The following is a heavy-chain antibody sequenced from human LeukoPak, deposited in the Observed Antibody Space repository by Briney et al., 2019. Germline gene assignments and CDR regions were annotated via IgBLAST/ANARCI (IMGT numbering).Heavy chain of an antibody. D-gene: IGHD2-21*01. CDR3: ARCGGDCYRGRNWFDP. CDR2: IYYSGST. CDR1: GGSISSYH. Sequence: SETLSLTCTVSGGSISSYHWSWMRQPPGKGLECSGYIYYSGSTNYNPSLKSRVTISVDTSKNQFSLKLSSVTAADTAVYYCARCGGDCYRGRNWFDPWGQGTLVTVSS. V-gene: IGHV4-59*01. J-gene: IGHJ5*02.